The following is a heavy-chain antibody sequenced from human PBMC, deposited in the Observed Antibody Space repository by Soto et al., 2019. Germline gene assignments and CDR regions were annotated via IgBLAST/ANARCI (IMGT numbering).Heavy chain of an antibody. CDR2: INPNSGGT. V-gene: IGHV1-2*04. D-gene: IGHD2-2*01. Sequence: ASVKVSCKASGYTFTGYYMHWVRQAPGQGLEWMGWINPNSGGTNYAQKFQGWVTMTRDTSISTAYMELNRLRSDDTAVYYCARRGGPGYCSSTSCYWSDYGMDVWGQGTTVTVSS. J-gene: IGHJ6*02. CDR3: ARRGGPGYCSSTSCYWSDYGMDV. CDR1: GYTFTGYY.